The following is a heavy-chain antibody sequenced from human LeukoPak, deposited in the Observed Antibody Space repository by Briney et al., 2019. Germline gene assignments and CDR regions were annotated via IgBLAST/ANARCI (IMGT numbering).Heavy chain of an antibody. CDR1: GGSFSGYY. CDR3: ARGLYDFWSGYYLTYYGMDV. Sequence: PSETLSLTCAVYGGSFSGYYWSWIRQPPGKGLEWIGEINHSGSTNYNPSLKSRVTISVDTSKNQFSLKLSSVTAAGTAVYYCARGLYDFWSGYYLTYYGMDVWGQGTTVTVSS. CDR2: INHSGST. D-gene: IGHD3-3*01. J-gene: IGHJ6*02. V-gene: IGHV4-34*01.